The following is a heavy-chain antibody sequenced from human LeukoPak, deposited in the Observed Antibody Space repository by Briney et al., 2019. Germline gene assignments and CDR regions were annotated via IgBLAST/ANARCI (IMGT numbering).Heavy chain of an antibody. CDR2: INHSGST. D-gene: IGHD6-6*01. CDR3: ARITSSSAGALDY. CDR1: GGSFSGYY. J-gene: IGHJ4*02. V-gene: IGHV4-34*01. Sequence: SETLSLTCAVYGGSFSGYYWSWIRQPPGKGLEWIGEINHSGSTNYNPSLKSRVTISVDTSKNQFSLKLSSVTAADTAVYYCARITSSSAGALDYWGQGTLVTVSS.